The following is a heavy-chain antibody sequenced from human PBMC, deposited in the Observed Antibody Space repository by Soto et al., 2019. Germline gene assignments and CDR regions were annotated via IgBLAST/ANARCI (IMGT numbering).Heavy chain of an antibody. J-gene: IGHJ3*02. V-gene: IGHV1-24*01. D-gene: IGHD2-2*01. CDR3: AVDYCSSTRCYGAFDI. CDR2: FDPEDGET. CDR1: GYTLTELS. Sequence: ASVKVSCKVSGYTLTELSMHWVRQAPGKGLEWMGGFDPEDGETIYAQKFQGRVTMTEDTSTDTAYMELSSLRSEDTAVYYCAVDYCSSTRCYGAFDIWGQGTMVTVSS.